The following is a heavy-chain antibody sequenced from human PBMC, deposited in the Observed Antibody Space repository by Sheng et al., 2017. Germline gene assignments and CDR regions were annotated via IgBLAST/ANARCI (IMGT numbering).Heavy chain of an antibody. CDR2: INPGGGRT. J-gene: IGHJ4*02. D-gene: IGHD2-15*01. Sequence: QVQLVQSGADMKRPGASVKVSCKASGYTFTNYYVHWVRQAPGQGLEWMGVINPGGGRTSFARNFQGRISLTSNTSTATIYMELSSLRSQDTAVYYCARDRGGGNSGLFYFDFWGQGSLVTVSS. V-gene: IGHV1-46*01. CDR1: GYTFTNYY. CDR3: ARDRGGGNSGLFYFDF.